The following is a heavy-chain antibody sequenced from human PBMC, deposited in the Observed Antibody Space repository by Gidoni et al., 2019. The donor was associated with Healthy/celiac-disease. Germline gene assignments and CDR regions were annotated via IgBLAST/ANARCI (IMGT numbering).Heavy chain of an antibody. CDR2: INPSGGST. Sequence: QVQLVQSGAEVKKPGASVKVSCKASGYTFTSYYMPWVRQAPGQGLEWMGIINPSGGSTSYAQKFQGRVTMTRDTSTSTVYMELSSLRSEDTAVYYCARVPLGDVVVTAHDYYFDYWGQGTLVTVSS. J-gene: IGHJ4*02. D-gene: IGHD2-21*02. CDR1: GYTFTSYY. CDR3: ARVPLGDVVVTAHDYYFDY. V-gene: IGHV1-46*03.